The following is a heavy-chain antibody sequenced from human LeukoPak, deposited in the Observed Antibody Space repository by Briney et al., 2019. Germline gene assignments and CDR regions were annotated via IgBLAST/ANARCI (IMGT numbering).Heavy chain of an antibody. Sequence: SETLSPTCTVSGGSISSYYWSWIRQPPGKGLEWIGYIYYSGSTNYNPSLKSRVTISVDTSKNQFSLKLSSVTAADTAVYYCASSAGYSSSWYLPAVDYWGQGTLVTVSS. D-gene: IGHD6-13*01. J-gene: IGHJ4*02. CDR1: GGSISSYY. CDR3: ASSAGYSSSWYLPAVDY. V-gene: IGHV4-59*01. CDR2: IYYSGST.